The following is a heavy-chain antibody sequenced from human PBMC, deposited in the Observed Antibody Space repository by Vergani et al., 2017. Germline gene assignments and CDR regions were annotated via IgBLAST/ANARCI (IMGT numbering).Heavy chain of an antibody. J-gene: IGHJ6*03. CDR1: GFTFSNYW. D-gene: IGHD1-26*01. CDR2: INSDGDST. V-gene: IGHV3-74*01. Sequence: EVQLVESGGGLVQPGRSLRLSCTASGFTFSNYWMQWVRQAPGKGLMWVSRINSDGDSTSYADSVKGRFTISRDNAKNTLYLQMDSLRAEDTAVYYCARDGWELLDYFYYMDVGGKGTTVTVSS. CDR3: ARDGWELLDYFYYMDV.